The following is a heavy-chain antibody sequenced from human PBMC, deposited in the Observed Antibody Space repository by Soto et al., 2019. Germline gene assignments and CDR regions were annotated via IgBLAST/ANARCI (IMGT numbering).Heavy chain of an antibody. D-gene: IGHD6-6*01. CDR1: GFTFTSSA. CDR2: IVVGSGNT. CDR3: AASGARSSLYGMDV. V-gene: IGHV1-58*01. J-gene: IGHJ6*02. Sequence: RASVKVSCKASGFTFTSSAVQWVRQARGQRLEWIGWIVVGSGNTNYAQKFQERVTITRDMSTSTAYMELSSLRSEDTAVYYCAASGARSSLYGMDVWGQGTTVTVSS.